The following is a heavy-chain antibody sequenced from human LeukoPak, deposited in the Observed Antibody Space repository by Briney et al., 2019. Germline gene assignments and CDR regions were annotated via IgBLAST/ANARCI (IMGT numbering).Heavy chain of an antibody. J-gene: IGHJ4*02. V-gene: IGHV3-21*01. CDR1: GFTFSSYS. D-gene: IGHD1-26*01. CDR3: AREASGSGSYLDY. Sequence: GGSLRLSSAASGFTFSSYSMNWVRQAPGKGLEWVSSISSSSSYIYYADSVKGRFTISRDNAENSLYLQMNSLRAEDTAVYYCAREASGSGSYLDYWGQGTLVTVSS. CDR2: ISSSSSYI.